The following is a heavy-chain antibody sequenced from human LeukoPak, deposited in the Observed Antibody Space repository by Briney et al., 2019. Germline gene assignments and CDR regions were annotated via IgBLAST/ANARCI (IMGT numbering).Heavy chain of an antibody. Sequence: GGSLRLSCAASGFSFSSYALTWVRQAPGKGLEWVSSIGGSGGYIYYADSVKGRFTIYRDNSKNTLYLQMNSLRVEDTAVYYCAKIIVAAGTNYWGQGTLVTASS. V-gene: IGHV3-23*01. CDR3: AKIIVAAGTNY. CDR2: IGGSGGYI. CDR1: GFSFSSYA. J-gene: IGHJ4*02. D-gene: IGHD6-13*01.